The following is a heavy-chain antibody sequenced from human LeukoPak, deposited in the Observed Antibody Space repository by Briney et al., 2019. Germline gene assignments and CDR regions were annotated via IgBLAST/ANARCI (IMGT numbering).Heavy chain of an antibody. CDR3: ARGGPGIAAAGRGFFDY. Sequence: PSETLSLTCTVSGGSISSYYWSWIRQPAGKGLEWIGRIYASGSTNYNPSLKSRVTISVDTSKNQFSLKLSSVTAADTAVYYCARGGPGIAAAGRGFFDYWGQGTLVTVSS. D-gene: IGHD6-13*01. CDR2: IYASGST. CDR1: GGSISSYY. V-gene: IGHV4-4*07. J-gene: IGHJ4*02.